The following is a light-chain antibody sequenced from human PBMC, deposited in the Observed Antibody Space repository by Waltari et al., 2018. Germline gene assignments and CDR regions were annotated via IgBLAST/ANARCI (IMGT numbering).Light chain of an antibody. V-gene: IGKV3-11*01. CDR2: GAS. J-gene: IGKJ4*01. CDR1: QSVGYN. Sequence: EVVMTQSPATLSVSPGERVTLSCRASQSVGYNLAWFQQQPGQAPRLLIYGASTRATDIPDRFSGSGSGTAFTLTISSLEPEDFALYYCQQRRNWPPLTFGGGTKVE. CDR3: QQRRNWPPLT.